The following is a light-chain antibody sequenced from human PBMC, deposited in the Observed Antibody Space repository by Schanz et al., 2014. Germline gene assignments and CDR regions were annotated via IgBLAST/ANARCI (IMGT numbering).Light chain of an antibody. CDR1: QSISSY. CDR3: QQSHDGVWT. CDR2: AAS. Sequence: DIQMTQSPSSLSASVGDRVTLTCRASQSISSYLNWYQQKPGKAPKLLIYAASSLQSGVPSRFSGGGSGTDFTLTISSLQPEDFATYFCQQSHDGVWTFGQGTTVEIK. V-gene: IGKV1-39*01. J-gene: IGKJ1*01.